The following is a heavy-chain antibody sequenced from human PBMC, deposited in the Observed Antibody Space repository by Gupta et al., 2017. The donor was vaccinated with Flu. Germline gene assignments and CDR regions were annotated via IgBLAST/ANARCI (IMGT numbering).Heavy chain of an antibody. CDR2: IWSNGNNK. J-gene: IGHJ3*02. V-gene: IGHV3-33*01. CDR3: VRERGPFDGFDI. Sequence: VRQAPGKGLEWVAVIWSNGNNKYYADSVRGRFTFSRDNSKNTMYLQMSSLRVGDTAVYYCVRERGPFDGFDIWGQGTMVTVSS. D-gene: IGHD3-10*01.